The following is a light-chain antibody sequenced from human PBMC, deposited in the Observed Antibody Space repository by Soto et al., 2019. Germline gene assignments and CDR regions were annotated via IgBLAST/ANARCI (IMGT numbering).Light chain of an antibody. Sequence: EIVLTQSPGTLSLSPGERATLSCRASQSVSSDLAWYHQKPCQAPRLLIYGASTRATGIPARFSGSGSGTELTLTISSLQSEDFATYYSQQYIGQGTKVDIK. CDR3: QQY. J-gene: IGKJ1*01. V-gene: IGKV3-15*01. CDR1: QSVSSD. CDR2: GAS.